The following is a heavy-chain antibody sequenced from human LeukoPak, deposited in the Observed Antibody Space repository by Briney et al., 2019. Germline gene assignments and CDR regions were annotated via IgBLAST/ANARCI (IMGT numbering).Heavy chain of an antibody. Sequence: PSETLSLTCAVYGGSFSGYYWSWIRQPPGKGLEWIGEINHSGSTNYNPSLKSRVTISVDTSKNQFSLKLSSVTAEDTAVYYCAELGITMIGGVWGKGTTVTISS. CDR3: AELGITMIGGV. J-gene: IGHJ6*04. V-gene: IGHV4-34*01. D-gene: IGHD3-10*02. CDR1: GGSFSGYY. CDR2: INHSGST.